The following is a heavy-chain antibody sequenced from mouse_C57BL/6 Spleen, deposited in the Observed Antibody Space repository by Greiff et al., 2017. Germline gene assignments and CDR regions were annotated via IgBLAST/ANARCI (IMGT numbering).Heavy chain of an antibody. CDR3: TGTGYYAY. Sequence: VQLQQSGAELVRPGASVTLSCKASGYTFTDYEMHWVKQTPVHGLEWIGAIDPETGGTAYNQKFKGKAILTADKSSSTAYMELRSLTSEDSAVYYCTGTGYYAYWGQGTLVTVSA. V-gene: IGHV1-15*01. J-gene: IGHJ3*01. D-gene: IGHD2-3*01. CDR1: GYTFTDYE. CDR2: IDPETGGT.